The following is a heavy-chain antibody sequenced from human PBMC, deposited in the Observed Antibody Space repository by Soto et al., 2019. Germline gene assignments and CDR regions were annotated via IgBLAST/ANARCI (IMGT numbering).Heavy chain of an antibody. J-gene: IGHJ4*02. D-gene: IGHD3-22*01. CDR3: AKMGGGYSYGSLYYYDSSGYYYFDY. V-gene: IGHV3-23*01. CDR1: GFTFSSYA. Sequence: GGSLRLSCAASGFTFSSYAMSWVRQAPGKGLEWVSAISGSGGSTYYADSVKGRFTISRDNSKNTLYLQMNSLRAEDTAVYYCAKMGGGYSYGSLYYYDSSGYYYFDYWGQGTLVTVSS. CDR2: ISGSGGST.